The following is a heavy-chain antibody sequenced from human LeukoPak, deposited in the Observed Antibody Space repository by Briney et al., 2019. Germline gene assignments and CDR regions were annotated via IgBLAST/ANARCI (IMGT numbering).Heavy chain of an antibody. Sequence: GGSLRLSCAASGFTFSSYSMNWVRQAPGKGLEWVSYISSSSSTIYYADSVKGRFTISRDNAKNSLYLQMNSLRAEDTAVYYCARDGYYYDSSGYYHHDAFDLWGQGTMVTVSS. D-gene: IGHD3-22*01. J-gene: IGHJ3*01. V-gene: IGHV3-48*01. CDR2: ISSSSSTI. CDR3: ARDGYYYDSSGYYHHDAFDL. CDR1: GFTFSSYS.